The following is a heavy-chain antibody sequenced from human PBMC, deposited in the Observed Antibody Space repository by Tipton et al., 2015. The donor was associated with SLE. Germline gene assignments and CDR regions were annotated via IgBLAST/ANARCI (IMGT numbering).Heavy chain of an antibody. CDR2: ISSTGST. J-gene: IGHJ4*02. V-gene: IGHV4-61*02. CDR1: GVSISSSRYYST. Sequence: TLSLTCTVSGVSISSSRYYSTWSWIRQSAGKGLDWIGRISSTGSTNYNPSLKSRVTMSVDTSKNQFSLRVTSVTAADSAVYYCARSPRGGGYYPYYFDYWGQGTLVTVSS. CDR3: ARSPRGGGYYPYYFDY. D-gene: IGHD3-3*01.